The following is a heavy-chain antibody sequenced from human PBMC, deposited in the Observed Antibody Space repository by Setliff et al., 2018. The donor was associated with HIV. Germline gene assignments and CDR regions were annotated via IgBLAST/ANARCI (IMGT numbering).Heavy chain of an antibody. J-gene: IGHJ4*02. D-gene: IGHD1-7*01. CDR3: ARAGIWNYYFDY. Sequence: GGSLRLSCAASGFTFSSYNMNWVRQAPGKGLEWVSCISSSSSYMYYADSVKGRFTISRDNGKNSLYLQMNSLRAEDTAVYYCARAGIWNYYFDYWGQGTLVTVSS. CDR2: ISSSSSYM. CDR1: GFTFSSYN. V-gene: IGHV3-21*01.